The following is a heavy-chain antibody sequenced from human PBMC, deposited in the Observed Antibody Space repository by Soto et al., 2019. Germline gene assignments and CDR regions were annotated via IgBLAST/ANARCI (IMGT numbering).Heavy chain of an antibody. CDR1: GGSFSGYY. D-gene: IGHD6-19*01. CDR3: ASVAGTGP. CDR2: INHSGST. V-gene: IGHV4-34*01. Sequence: GTLSLTCAVYGGSFSGYYWSWIRQPPGKGLEWIGEINHSGSTNYNPSLKSRVTISVDTSKNQFSLKLSSVTAADTAVYYCASVAGTGPWGQGTLVTVSS. J-gene: IGHJ5*02.